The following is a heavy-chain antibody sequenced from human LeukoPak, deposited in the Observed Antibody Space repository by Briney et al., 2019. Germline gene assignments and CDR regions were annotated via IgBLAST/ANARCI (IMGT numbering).Heavy chain of an antibody. CDR3: AKDPGVVPAHYFDY. J-gene: IGHJ4*02. V-gene: IGHV3-23*01. CDR1: GFTFSSYA. D-gene: IGHD2-2*01. CDR2: TGSTGVST. Sequence: GGSLRLSCAASGFTFSSYAMNWVRQAPGKGLEWVSGTGSTGVSTFYADSVKSRFTVSRDNSKNTLSLQMNSLGAEDTAVYYCAKDPGVVPAHYFDYWGQGTLVTVSS.